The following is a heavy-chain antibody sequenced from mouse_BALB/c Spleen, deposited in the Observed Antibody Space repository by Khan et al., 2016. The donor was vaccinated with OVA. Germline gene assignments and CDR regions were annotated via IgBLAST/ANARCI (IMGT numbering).Heavy chain of an antibody. Sequence: EVKLVESGGGLVKPGGSLKVSCTASGFTFSHYGMSWVRQTPEKRLEWVASISSGGNTYYPDNAKGRFTIPRENARNILYLQMSSLRSEDTAMYYCARDYWFVYWGQGTLVTVSA. V-gene: IGHV5-6-5*01. CDR2: ISSGGNT. CDR1: GFTFSHYG. D-gene: IGHD2-13*01. CDR3: ARDYWFVY. J-gene: IGHJ3*01.